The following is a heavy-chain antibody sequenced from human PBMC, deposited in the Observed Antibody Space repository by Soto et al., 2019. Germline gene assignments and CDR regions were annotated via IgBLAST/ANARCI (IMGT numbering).Heavy chain of an antibody. V-gene: IGHV4-34*01. CDR3: ARGAFGEFYYSFYMDV. CDR2: INHSGTT. Sequence: QVQLQQWGAGLLKPSETLSLTCAVYVGSFSGYYRSWIRQPPGKGLEWIGEINHSGTTNYNPSLKSRVTISVDTSKNQFSLKLSSVTAADTAVYYCARGAFGEFYYSFYMDVWGRGTTVTVSS. D-gene: IGHD3-10*01. CDR1: VGSFSGYY. J-gene: IGHJ6*03.